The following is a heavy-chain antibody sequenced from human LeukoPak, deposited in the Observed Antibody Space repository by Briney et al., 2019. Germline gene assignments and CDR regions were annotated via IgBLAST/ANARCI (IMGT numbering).Heavy chain of an antibody. CDR1: GYSFTSYW. V-gene: IGHV5-10-1*01. J-gene: IGHJ4*02. Sequence: GESLKISCKGSGYSFTSYWISWVRQMPGKGLEWMGRIDPSDSYTNYSPSFQGHVTISADKSITTAYLQWSSLKASDTAMYYCARHFSSYSSSSRLAYWGQGTLVTVPS. CDR2: IDPSDSYT. CDR3: ARHFSSYSSSSRLAY. D-gene: IGHD6-13*01.